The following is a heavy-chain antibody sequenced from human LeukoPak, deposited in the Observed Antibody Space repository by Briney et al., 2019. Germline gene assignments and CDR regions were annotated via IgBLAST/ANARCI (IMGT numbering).Heavy chain of an antibody. J-gene: IGHJ4*02. V-gene: IGHV3-15*01. Sequence: SGGSLRLSCAASGFTFSNYAMSWVRQAPGKGLEWVGRIKTKTDGGTIDYAAPVKGRFTISRDDSKHTVYLQMNRLKTEDTAVYYCTTSYYDSSGYRAWGQGTLVTVSS. D-gene: IGHD3-22*01. CDR3: TTSYYDSSGYRA. CDR2: IKTKTDGGTI. CDR1: GFTFSNYA.